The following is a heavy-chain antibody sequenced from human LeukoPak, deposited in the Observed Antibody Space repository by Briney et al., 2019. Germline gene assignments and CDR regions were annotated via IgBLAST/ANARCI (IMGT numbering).Heavy chain of an antibody. D-gene: IGHD7-27*01. CDR3: ARAPQLGTRGYFDY. V-gene: IGHV1-58*01. J-gene: IGHJ4*02. CDR2: IVVGSGNT. Sequence: ASVKVSCKASGFTFTSSAVQWVRQARGQRLEWIGWIVVGSGNTNYAQKFQGRVTITADESTSTAYMELSSLRSEDTAVYYCARAPQLGTRGYFDYWGQGTLVTVSS. CDR1: GFTFTSSA.